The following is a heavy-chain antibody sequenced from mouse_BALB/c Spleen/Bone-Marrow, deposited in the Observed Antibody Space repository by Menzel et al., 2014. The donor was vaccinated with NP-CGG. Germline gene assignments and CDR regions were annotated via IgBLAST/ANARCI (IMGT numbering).Heavy chain of an antibody. Sequence: VQRVESGPGLVAPSQSLSITCTVSGLSLTSYGVHWVRQPPGKGLEWLGVIWAGGSTNYNSALMSRLSISKDNSKSQVFLKMNSLQTDDTAMYYCARALDSSGYGFAYWGQGTLVTVSA. CDR1: GLSLTSYG. CDR3: ARALDSSGYGFAY. V-gene: IGHV2-9*02. CDR2: IWAGGST. J-gene: IGHJ3*01. D-gene: IGHD3-2*01.